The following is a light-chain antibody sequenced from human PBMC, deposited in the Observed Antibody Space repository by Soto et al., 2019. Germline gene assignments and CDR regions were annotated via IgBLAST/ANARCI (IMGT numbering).Light chain of an antibody. CDR3: QEYNSYS. CDR2: DVS. J-gene: IGKJ2*01. Sequence: DIQMTQFPSTLSASVGDRVGITCRASQKIGSWLAWYQQKPGRAPKLVIYDVSTLEGGAPSRFSGSGSGTEFTLTINSLQPDDLATYYCQEYNSYSFGQGTKVEIK. V-gene: IGKV1-5*01. CDR1: QKIGSW.